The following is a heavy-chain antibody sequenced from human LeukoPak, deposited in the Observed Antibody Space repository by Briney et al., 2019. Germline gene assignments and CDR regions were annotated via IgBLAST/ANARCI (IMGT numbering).Heavy chain of an antibody. V-gene: IGHV1-2*02. J-gene: IGHJ5*02. CDR3: ARARLAAAGIGWFDP. CDR1: GYTFTGYY. CDR2: INPNSGGT. Sequence: EASVKVSCKASGYTFTGYYMHWVRQAPGQGLEWMGWINPNSGGTNYAQKFQGRVTMTRDTSISTAYMELSRLRSDDTAVYYCARARLAAAGIGWFDPWGQGTLVTVSS. D-gene: IGHD6-13*01.